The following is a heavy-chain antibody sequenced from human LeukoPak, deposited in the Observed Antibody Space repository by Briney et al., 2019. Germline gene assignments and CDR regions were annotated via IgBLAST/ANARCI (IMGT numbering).Heavy chain of an antibody. J-gene: IGHJ4*02. CDR2: INEDGGER. D-gene: IGHD1-14*01. CDR1: GFTLSRYW. V-gene: IGHV3-7*01. CDR3: ARGGNLEN. Sequence: QPGGSLRLSCAASGFTLSRYWMSWVRQAPGKGLEWVANINEDGGERHYVDTVKGRFTISRDNAKNSLYLQMNSLRAEDTAVYYCARGGNLENWGRGTLVTVSS.